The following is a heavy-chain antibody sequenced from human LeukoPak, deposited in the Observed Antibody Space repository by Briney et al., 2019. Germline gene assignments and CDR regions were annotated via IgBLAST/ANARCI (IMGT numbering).Heavy chain of an antibody. CDR3: ARELVRGVFDY. CDR1: VGSISSHY. J-gene: IGHJ4*02. V-gene: IGHV4-59*11. CDR2: IYYRGST. Sequence: SETLSLTCIVSVGSISSHYGSWIRHPPGRGREWMGYIYYRGSTNYNPSLKSRVTISVDTSKNQFSLKLRSVTAADTAVYYCARELVRGVFDYWGQGNLVTVSS. D-gene: IGHD3-10*01.